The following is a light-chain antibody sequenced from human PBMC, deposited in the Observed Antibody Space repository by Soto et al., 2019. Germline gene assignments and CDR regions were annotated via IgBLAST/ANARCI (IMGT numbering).Light chain of an antibody. V-gene: IGKV3-20*01. CDR1: QSVSSNY. CDR3: QQYGSSPRT. Sequence: IVLTQPPGTLSLSPGERATLSCRASQSVSSNYLAWYQQNPGQAPGLLIYGASSRATGIPDRFSGSGSGTDFTLTISRLEPEDFAVYYCQQYGSSPRTFGQGTKVEIK. J-gene: IGKJ1*01. CDR2: GAS.